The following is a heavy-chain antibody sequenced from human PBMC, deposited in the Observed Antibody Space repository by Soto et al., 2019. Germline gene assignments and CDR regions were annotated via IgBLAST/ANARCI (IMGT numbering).Heavy chain of an antibody. J-gene: IGHJ4*02. V-gene: IGHV1-46*01. CDR1: GYTFTSYY. CDR3: AREQKDFWSGEGSRYFDY. Sequence: ASVKVSCKASGYTFTSYYMHWVRQAPGQGLEWMGIINPSGGSTSYAQKFQGRVTMTRDTSTSTVYMELSSLRSEDTAVYYCAREQKDFWSGEGSRYFDYWGQGTLVTVSS. CDR2: INPSGGST. D-gene: IGHD3-3*01.